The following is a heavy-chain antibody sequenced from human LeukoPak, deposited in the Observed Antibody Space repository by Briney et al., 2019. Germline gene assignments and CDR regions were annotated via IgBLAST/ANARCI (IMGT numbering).Heavy chain of an antibody. CDR2: MYYSGST. CDR1: GGSFTSSTYY. Sequence: RSSETLSLTCTVSGGSFTSSTYYWGWIRQPPGKGLEWIGSMYYSGSTYYNQSLKSRLIISVDTSTNQFSLKLTSVTAADTAMYYCARQYYDSSGYYPWYFDYWGQGTLVTVPS. V-gene: IGHV4-39*01. CDR3: ARQYYDSSGYYPWYFDY. D-gene: IGHD3-22*01. J-gene: IGHJ4*02.